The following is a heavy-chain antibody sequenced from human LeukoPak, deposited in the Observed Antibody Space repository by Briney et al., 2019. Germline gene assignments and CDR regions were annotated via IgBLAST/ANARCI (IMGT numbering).Heavy chain of an antibody. CDR2: IYYSGST. D-gene: IGHD3-3*01. Sequence: PSETLSLTCTVPGGSISSYYWSWIRQPPGKGLEWIGYIYYSGSTNYNPSLKSRVTISVDTSKNQFSLKLSSVTAADTAVYYCARVPPDEYYDFWSGDRYYYYYMDVWGKGTTVTVSS. CDR1: GGSISSYY. J-gene: IGHJ6*03. CDR3: ARVPPDEYYDFWSGDRYYYYYMDV. V-gene: IGHV4-59*01.